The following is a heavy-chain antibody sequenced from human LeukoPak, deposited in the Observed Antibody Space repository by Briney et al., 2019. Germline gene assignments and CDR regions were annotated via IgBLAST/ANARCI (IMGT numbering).Heavy chain of an antibody. Sequence: ASVKVSCKASGYTFTSYYMHWVRQAPGQGLEWMGIINPSGGSASYAQKFQGRVTMTRDTSTSTIYMELSSLRSEDTAVYYCARARYYYYYMDVWGKGTTVTVSS. J-gene: IGHJ6*03. CDR2: INPSGGSA. CDR3: ARARYYYYYMDV. CDR1: GYTFTSYY. V-gene: IGHV1-46*03.